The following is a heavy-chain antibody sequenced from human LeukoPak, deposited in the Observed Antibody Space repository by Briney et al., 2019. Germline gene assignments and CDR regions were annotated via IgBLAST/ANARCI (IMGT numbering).Heavy chain of an antibody. D-gene: IGHD2/OR15-2a*01. CDR1: GGTFSSYA. J-gene: IGHJ1*01. CDR2: IIPIFGTA. CDR3: ARVSDGGPYFQYFQH. Sequence: ASVKVSCKASGGTFSSYAISWVRQAPGQGLEWMGGIIPIFGTANYAQKFQGRVTITADESTSTAYMELSSLRSEDTAVYYCARVSDGGPYFQYFQHWGQGTPVTVSS. V-gene: IGHV1-69*13.